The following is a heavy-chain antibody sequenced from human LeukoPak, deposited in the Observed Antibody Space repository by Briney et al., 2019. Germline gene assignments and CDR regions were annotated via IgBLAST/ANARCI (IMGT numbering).Heavy chain of an antibody. Sequence: GGSLRLSCAASGFTFSSYAMNWVRQAPGKGLEWVSAISGSGGSTYYADSVKGRFTISRDNAKNTLYLQMNSLRAEDTAVYYCARETPIVGATFFDYWGQGTLVTVSS. J-gene: IGHJ4*02. CDR2: ISGSGGST. CDR1: GFTFSSYA. CDR3: ARETPIVGATFFDY. D-gene: IGHD1-26*01. V-gene: IGHV3-23*01.